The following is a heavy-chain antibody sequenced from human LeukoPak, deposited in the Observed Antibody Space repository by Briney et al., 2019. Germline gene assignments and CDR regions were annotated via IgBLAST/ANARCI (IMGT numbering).Heavy chain of an antibody. CDR1: GFTFSSYA. Sequence: GGSLRLSCAASGFTFSSYAISWVRQAPGKGLEWVSAISGSGGSTYYADSVKGRFTISRDNSKNTLYLQMNSLRAEDTAVYYCALQSMGYFDYWGQGTLVTVSS. D-gene: IGHD2/OR15-2a*01. V-gene: IGHV3-23*01. CDR3: ALQSMGYFDY. J-gene: IGHJ4*02. CDR2: ISGSGGST.